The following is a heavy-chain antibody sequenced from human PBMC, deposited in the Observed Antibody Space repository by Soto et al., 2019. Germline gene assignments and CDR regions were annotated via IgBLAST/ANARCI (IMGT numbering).Heavy chain of an antibody. V-gene: IGHV1-18*01. Sequence: GASVKVSCKTSGYTFSNYDISWVRQAPGQGLEWMGLISANSGRANYAQKLQGRVTMTTDTSTSTAYMELRSLRSDDTAVYYCVRQYHDFWTDFPDFDYWGQGTLVTVSS. CDR1: GYTFSNYD. CDR2: ISANSGRA. D-gene: IGHD3-3*01. J-gene: IGHJ4*02. CDR3: VRQYHDFWTDFPDFDY.